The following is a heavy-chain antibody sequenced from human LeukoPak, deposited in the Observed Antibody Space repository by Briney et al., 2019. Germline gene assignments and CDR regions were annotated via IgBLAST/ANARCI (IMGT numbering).Heavy chain of an antibody. CDR3: ARDDRYYDSSGYRTLDY. CDR2: IYYSGST. J-gene: IGHJ4*02. Sequence: SETLSLTCTVSGGSISSSSYYWGWIRQPPGKGLEWIGSIYYSGSTYYNPSLKSRVTISVDTSKNQFSLKLSSVTAADTAVYYCARDDRYYDSSGYRTLDYWGQGTLVTVSS. V-gene: IGHV4-39*07. CDR1: GGSISSSSYY. D-gene: IGHD3-22*01.